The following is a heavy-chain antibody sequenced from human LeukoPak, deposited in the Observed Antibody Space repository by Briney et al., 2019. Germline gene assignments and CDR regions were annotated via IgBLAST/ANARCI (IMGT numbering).Heavy chain of an antibody. CDR3: AREVSVAHPY. Sequence: GGALRVSCVDPVFTFCDAWISSVPEALGGRVWSFILIKSKTNARTTHYAAHVKGRFTLTREDSKSTLFLQMDSLKTDDTAVYYCAREVSVAHPYWGQGTLVTVSS. CDR1: VFTFCDAW. J-gene: IGHJ4*02. CDR2: IKSKTNARTT. D-gene: IGHD2-15*01. V-gene: IGHV3-15*06.